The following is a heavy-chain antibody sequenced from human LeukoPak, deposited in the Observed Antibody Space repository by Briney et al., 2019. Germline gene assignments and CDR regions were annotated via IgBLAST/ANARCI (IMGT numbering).Heavy chain of an antibody. CDR1: GFTFSVYG. V-gene: IGHV3-48*02. D-gene: IGHD5/OR15-5a*01. CDR2: ISSGRSVM. J-gene: IGHJ4*02. Sequence: GGSLRLSCAASGFTFSVYGMSWVRQAPGKGLEWVSHISSGRSVMNYADSVKGRFTISRDNGKNSVYLQMNSLRDEDTAVYYCAGGVYGYNAFDYWGQGTLVSVSS. CDR3: AGGVYGYNAFDY.